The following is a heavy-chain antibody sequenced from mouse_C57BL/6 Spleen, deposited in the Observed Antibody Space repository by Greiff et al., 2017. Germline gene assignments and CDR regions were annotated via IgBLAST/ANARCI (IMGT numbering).Heavy chain of an antibody. CDR3: ARNFHYYGSSPYYAMDY. V-gene: IGHV1-64*01. CDR2: IHPNSGST. D-gene: IGHD1-1*01. Sequence: QVQLQQSGAELVKPGASVKLSCKASGYTFTSYWMHWVKQRPGQGLEWIGMIHPNSGSTNYNEKFKSKATLTVDKSSSTAYMQLSSLTSEDSAVYYCARNFHYYGSSPYYAMDYWGQGASVTVSS. CDR1: GYTFTSYW. J-gene: IGHJ4*01.